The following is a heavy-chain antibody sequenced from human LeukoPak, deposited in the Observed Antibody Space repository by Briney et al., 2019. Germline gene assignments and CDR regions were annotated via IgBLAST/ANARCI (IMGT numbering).Heavy chain of an antibody. CDR2: INHSGST. V-gene: IGHV4-34*01. Sequence: SETLSLTCAVYGGSFSGYYWSWIRQPPGKGLEWIGEINHSGSTNYNPSLKSRVTISVDTSKNQFSLKLNSVTAADTAVYYCAKTGLRQYYYMDVWGNGTTVTVSS. CDR3: AKTGLRQYYYMDV. J-gene: IGHJ6*03. CDR1: GGSFSGYY. D-gene: IGHD1-1*01.